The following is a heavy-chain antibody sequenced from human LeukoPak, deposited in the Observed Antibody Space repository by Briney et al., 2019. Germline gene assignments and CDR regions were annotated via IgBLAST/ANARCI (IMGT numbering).Heavy chain of an antibody. V-gene: IGHV4-39*01. CDR3: VQNIPGTIEH. CDR2: IYSSGTT. J-gene: IGHJ1*01. Sequence: SETLSLTCTVSGGSISSSSYYWGWIRQPPGKGLECIGNIYSSGTTYYNPSLKSRVTISIDTSKSQFSLRLSSVTAADTAVYYCVQNIPGTIEHWGQGTLVTVSS. D-gene: IGHD1-7*01. CDR1: GGSISSSSYY.